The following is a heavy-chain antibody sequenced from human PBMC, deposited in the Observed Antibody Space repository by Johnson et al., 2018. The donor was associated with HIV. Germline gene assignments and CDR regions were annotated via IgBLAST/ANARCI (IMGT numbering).Heavy chain of an antibody. D-gene: IGHD3-9*01. CDR3: ARSVDLHHFDTSCMGDAFDI. J-gene: IGHJ3*02. V-gene: IGHV3-66*02. Sequence: VQLVESGGGLVQPGGSLRLSCTASGFTVSSNYMSWVRQAPGKGLEWVSVIYPGGTTVPADSVKGRFTISRDNSKNTLHLQMSSLRAEDTAVYYCARSVDLHHFDTSCMGDAFDIWGQGTMVTVSS. CDR1: GFTVSSNY. CDR2: IYPGGTT.